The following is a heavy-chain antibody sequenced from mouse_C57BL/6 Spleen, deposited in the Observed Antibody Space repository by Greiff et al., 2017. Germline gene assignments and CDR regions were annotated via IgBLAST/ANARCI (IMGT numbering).Heavy chain of an antibody. CDR1: GFNIKDDY. CDR2: IDPENGDT. D-gene: IGHD2-1*01. J-gene: IGHJ2*01. CDR3: TTGGNGY. Sequence: EVQLLQSGAELVRPGASVKLSCTASGFNIKDDYMHWVKQRPEQGLEWIGWIDPENGDTEYASKFQGKATITADTSSNTAYLQLSSLTSEDTAVYYCTTGGNGYGGQGTTLTVSS. V-gene: IGHV14-4*01.